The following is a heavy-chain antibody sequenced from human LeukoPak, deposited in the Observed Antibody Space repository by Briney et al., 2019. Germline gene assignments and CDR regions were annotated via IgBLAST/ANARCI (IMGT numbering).Heavy chain of an antibody. CDR3: ATSLELHLRGAFDI. CDR1: GYTLTELS. V-gene: IGHV1-24*01. D-gene: IGHD1-7*01. J-gene: IGHJ3*02. Sequence: ASVKVSCKVSGYTLTELSVHWVRQAPGKGLEWMGGFDPEDGETIYAQKFQGRVTMTEDTSTDTAYMELSSLRSEDTAVYYCATSLELHLRGAFDIWGQGTMVTVSS. CDR2: FDPEDGET.